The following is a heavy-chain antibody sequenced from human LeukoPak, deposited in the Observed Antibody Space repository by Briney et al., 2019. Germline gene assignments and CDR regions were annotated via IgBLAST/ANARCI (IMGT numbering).Heavy chain of an antibody. V-gene: IGHV3-15*01. D-gene: IGHD3-22*01. Sequence: GGSLRLSCAASGFTFSNAWMSRVRRAPGKGLEWVGRIKSKTDGGTTDYAAPVKGRFTISRDDSKNTLYLQMNSLKTEDTAVYYCTTGTTYDSSGYYYDEFFDYWGQGTLVTVSS. CDR3: TTGTTYDSSGYYYDEFFDY. CDR1: GFTFSNAW. CDR2: IKSKTDGGTT. J-gene: IGHJ4*02.